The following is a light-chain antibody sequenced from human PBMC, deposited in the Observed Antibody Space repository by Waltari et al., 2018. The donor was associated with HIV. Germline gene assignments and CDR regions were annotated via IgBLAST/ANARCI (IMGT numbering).Light chain of an antibody. CDR2: KAS. Sequence: DIQMTQSPSTLSASVGDRVNITCRASQSISRWLAWYRQKPGKAPMLLIYKASSLQNGVPSRFSGSGSGTEFNLIITNLQPDDCATYYCQHHGTFGQGTKVEIK. V-gene: IGKV1-5*03. CDR1: QSISRW. CDR3: QHHGT. J-gene: IGKJ1*01.